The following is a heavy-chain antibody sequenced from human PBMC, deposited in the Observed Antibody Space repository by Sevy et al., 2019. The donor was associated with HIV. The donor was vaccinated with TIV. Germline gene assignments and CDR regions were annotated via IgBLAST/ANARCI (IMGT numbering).Heavy chain of an antibody. CDR1: GFTFTSYA. V-gene: IGHV3-23*01. CDR2: ISGSDGST. J-gene: IGHJ4*02. CDR3: ASAMTNFDY. Sequence: GGSLRLSCAASGFTFTSYAMSWVRQAPGKGLEWVSTISGSDGSTYYADSVRGRFTISRDNSKSTLYLQMNSLRAEDTAVYYCASAMTNFDYWGQGTLVTVSS.